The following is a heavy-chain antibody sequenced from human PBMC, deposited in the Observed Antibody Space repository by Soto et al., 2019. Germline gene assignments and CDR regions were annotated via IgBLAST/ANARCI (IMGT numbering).Heavy chain of an antibody. D-gene: IGHD3-22*01. V-gene: IGHV1-69*12. J-gene: IGHJ4*02. Sequence: QVQLVQSGAEVKKPGSSVKVSCKASGGTFSSYAISWVRQAPGQGLEWMGGIIPIFGTANYAQKFQGRVTXNAXEXKSTAYMELSSLRSEDTAVYYCARPGGRYDSSGYLFWGQGTLVTVSS. CDR1: GGTFSSYA. CDR2: IIPIFGTA. CDR3: ARPGGRYDSSGYLF.